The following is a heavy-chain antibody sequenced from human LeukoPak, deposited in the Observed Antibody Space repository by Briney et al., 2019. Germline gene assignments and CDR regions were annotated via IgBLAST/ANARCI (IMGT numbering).Heavy chain of an antibody. CDR1: GFTFDDYA. CDR3: AKADYYDSSGSIFDI. Sequence: PGRSLRLSCAASGFTFDDYAMHWVRQAPGKGLEWVSGISWNSCSIVYADSVKGRFTISRDNAKNSLYLQMNSLRAEDMALYYCAKADYYDSSGSIFDIWGPGTMVTVSS. J-gene: IGHJ3*02. D-gene: IGHD3-22*01. CDR2: ISWNSCSI. V-gene: IGHV3-9*03.